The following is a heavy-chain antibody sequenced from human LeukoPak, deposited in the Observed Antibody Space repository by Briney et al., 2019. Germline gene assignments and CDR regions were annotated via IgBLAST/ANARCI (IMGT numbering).Heavy chain of an antibody. V-gene: IGHV4-59*06. Sequence: PSETLSLTCTVSGGPISSYYWSWIRQPPGKGLEWIGYIYYSGSTYYNPSLKSRVTISVDTSKNQFSLKLSSVTAADTAVYYCARGGPPYCSGGSCYGAEYFQHWGQGTLVTVSS. CDR3: ARGGPPYCSGGSCYGAEYFQH. CDR2: IYYSGST. CDR1: GGPISSYY. D-gene: IGHD2-15*01. J-gene: IGHJ1*01.